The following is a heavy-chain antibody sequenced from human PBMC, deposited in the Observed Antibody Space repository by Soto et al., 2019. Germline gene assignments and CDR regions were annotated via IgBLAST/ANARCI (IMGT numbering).Heavy chain of an antibody. Sequence: GSLRLSCTGSGXSFGDYSMIWFRQAPGKGLELVGFITSKRYGGTTEFGPSVKGRFLISRDDSKRIAYLEMNSLKAEESAMYHCSRVPPRRRNLANEFDYWGQGTLVTVSP. V-gene: IGHV3-49*03. CDR1: GXSFGDYS. CDR2: ITSKRYGGTT. CDR3: SRVPPRRRNLANEFDY. J-gene: IGHJ4*02.